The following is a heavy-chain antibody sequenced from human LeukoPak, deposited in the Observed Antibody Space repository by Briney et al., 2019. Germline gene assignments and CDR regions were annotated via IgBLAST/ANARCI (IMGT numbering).Heavy chain of an antibody. V-gene: IGHV1-2*02. CDR3: ARDSEGSSSPEDDY. Sequence: GASVKVSCKASGYTFTGYYMHWVRQAPGQGLEWMGWINPNSGGTNYAQKFQGRVTMTRDTSISTAYMELSRLRSDDTAVYYCARDSEGSSSPEDDYWGQGTLVTVSS. J-gene: IGHJ4*02. CDR1: GYTFTGYY. D-gene: IGHD6-6*01. CDR2: INPNSGGT.